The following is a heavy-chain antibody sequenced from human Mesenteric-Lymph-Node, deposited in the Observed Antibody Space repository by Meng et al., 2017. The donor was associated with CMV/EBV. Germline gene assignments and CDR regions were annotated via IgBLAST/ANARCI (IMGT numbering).Heavy chain of an antibody. CDR2: INHSGST. CDR3: ARGRGQLGFNWFDP. V-gene: IGHV4-34*01. Sequence: GSLRLSCAVYGGSFSGYYWSWIRQPPGKGLEWIGEINHSGSTSYNPSLKSRVTISVDTSKNQFSLKLSSETAADTAVYYCARGRGQLGFNWFDPWGQGTLVTVSS. J-gene: IGHJ5*02. D-gene: IGHD6-6*01. CDR1: GGSFSGYY.